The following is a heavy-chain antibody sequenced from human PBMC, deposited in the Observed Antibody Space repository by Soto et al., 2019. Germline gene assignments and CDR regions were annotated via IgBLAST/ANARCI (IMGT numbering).Heavy chain of an antibody. V-gene: IGHV3-30-3*01. Sequence: QVQLVESGGGVVQPGRSLRLSCAASGFTFSSYAMHWVRQAPGKGLEWVAVISYDGSNKYYADSVKGRFTISRDNSKNTLYLQMNSLRAEDTAVYYCAREPNGATGGFDYWGQGTLVTVSS. CDR2: ISYDGSNK. J-gene: IGHJ4*02. CDR1: GFTFSSYA. CDR3: AREPNGATGGFDY. D-gene: IGHD1-26*01.